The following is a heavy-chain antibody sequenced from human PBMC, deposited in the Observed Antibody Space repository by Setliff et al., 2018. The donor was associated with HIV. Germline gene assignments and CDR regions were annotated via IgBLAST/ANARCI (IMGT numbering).Heavy chain of an antibody. V-gene: IGHV4-4*02. D-gene: IGHD3-22*01. CDR1: GGSIRSNDR. J-gene: IGHJ5*02. CDR3: ARLVEAYDSSGYFFNWFDP. Sequence: SETLSLTCTVSGGSIRSNDRWSWVRQPPGKGLELIGEIHHSGSTNYNPSLKSRVTISVDKSKNQFSLKLNSMTAADTAVYYCARLVEAYDSSGYFFNWFDPWGQGTLVTVSS. CDR2: IHHSGST.